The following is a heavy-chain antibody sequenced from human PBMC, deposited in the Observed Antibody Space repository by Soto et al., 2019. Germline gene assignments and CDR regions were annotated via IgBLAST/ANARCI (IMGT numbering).Heavy chain of an antibody. J-gene: IGHJ4*02. V-gene: IGHV3-30*18. CDR3: AKEHGCYDY. Sequence: QVQLVESGGGVVQPGRSLRLCCAASGFTFSSYGMHWVRQAPGKGLEWVAVISYDGSNKYYADSVKGRFTISRDNSKNTLYLQMNSLRAEHTDVYYCAKEHGCYDYWGQGTMNTVSS. CDR1: GFTFSSYG. CDR2: ISYDGSNK. D-gene: IGHD6-19*01.